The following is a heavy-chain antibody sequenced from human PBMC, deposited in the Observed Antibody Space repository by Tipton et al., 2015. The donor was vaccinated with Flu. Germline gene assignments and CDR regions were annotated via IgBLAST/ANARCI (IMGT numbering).Heavy chain of an antibody. J-gene: IGHJ4*02. CDR1: GFTFRDYS. V-gene: IGHV3-64*02. CDR2: ISGDGGGN. D-gene: IGHD2-8*01. Sequence: SLRLSCAASGFTFRDYSMHWVRQAPGKGLEYVSAISGDGGGNYYVDSVKDRFTISRDNSKNTLYLQMGSLRPEDMAVYYCARVGPGGVYDYWGQGALVTVSS. CDR3: ARVGPGGVYDY.